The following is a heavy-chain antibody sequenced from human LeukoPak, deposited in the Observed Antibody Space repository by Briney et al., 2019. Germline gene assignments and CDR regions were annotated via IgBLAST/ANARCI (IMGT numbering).Heavy chain of an antibody. CDR3: AKVPYSDYGSGRPPFMDV. Sequence: GGSLRLSCAASGFTFSNYAMSWVRQAPGKGLEWVSTISDSGDSTYYADSVKGRFTISRDNSKNTLYLLMNSLRAEDTAIHYCAKVPYSDYGSGRPPFMDVWGQGTTVAVSS. D-gene: IGHD3-10*01. V-gene: IGHV3-23*01. J-gene: IGHJ6*02. CDR1: GFTFSNYA. CDR2: ISDSGDST.